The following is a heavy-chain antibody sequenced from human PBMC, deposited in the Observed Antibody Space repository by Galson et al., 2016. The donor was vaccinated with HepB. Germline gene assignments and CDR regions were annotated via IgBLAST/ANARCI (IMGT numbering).Heavy chain of an antibody. CDR3: ASHVGAGYNQGWDY. CDR1: GDSISNVGRH. D-gene: IGHD5-18*01. J-gene: IGHJ4*02. V-gene: IGHV4-39*01. Sequence: SETLSLTCTVSGDSISNVGRHWGWFRQSPGMGLEYIGSIHSSGTSYYNPSLTSRVTVSADMSRNQFFLSLSSVTAADTAVYYCASHVGAGYNQGWDYWGQGTLVTVSS. CDR2: IHSSGTS.